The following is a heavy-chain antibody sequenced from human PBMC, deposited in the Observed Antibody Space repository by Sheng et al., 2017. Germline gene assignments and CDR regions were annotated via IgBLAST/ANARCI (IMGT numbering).Heavy chain of an antibody. CDR1: GFTFSSYG. V-gene: IGHV3-33*01. D-gene: IGHD3-22*01. CDR2: IWYDGSNK. CDR3: ARDPVYDSSGYGSYGMDV. Sequence: ESGGGVVQPGRSLRLSCAASGFTFSSYGMHWVRQAPGKGLEWVAVIWYDGSNKYYADSVKGRFTISRDNSKNTLYLQMNSLRAEDTAVYYCARDPVYDSSGYGSYGMDVWGQGTTVTVSS. J-gene: IGHJ6*02.